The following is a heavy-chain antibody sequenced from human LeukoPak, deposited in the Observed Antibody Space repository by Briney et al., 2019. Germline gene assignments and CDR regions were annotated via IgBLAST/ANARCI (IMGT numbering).Heavy chain of an antibody. J-gene: IGHJ4*02. CDR1: GFNLSRYD. Sequence: GGSLRLSCAASGFNLSRYDIHWVRQAPGKGLEWVAVTSYDGSDTYYADSVKGRFTMSRDNSQNTLYLQMSSLRAEDTGVYYCAKDRFYVVRGGLHYWGQGTLVTVSS. D-gene: IGHD3-10*01. CDR3: AKDRFYVVRGGLHY. V-gene: IGHV3-30*18. CDR2: TSYDGSDT.